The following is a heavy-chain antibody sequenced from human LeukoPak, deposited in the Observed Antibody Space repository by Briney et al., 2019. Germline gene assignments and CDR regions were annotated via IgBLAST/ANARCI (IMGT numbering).Heavy chain of an antibody. CDR3: ARAPPGWYYGMDA. V-gene: IGHV4-61*01. J-gene: IGHJ6*02. D-gene: IGHD2-15*01. CDR1: GGSVSSGSYY. CDR2: IYYSGST. Sequence: PSETLSLTCTVSGGSVSSGSYYWSWIRQPPGKGLEWIGYIYYSGSTNYNPSLKSRVTISVDTSKNQFSLKLSFVTAADTAVYYCARAPPGWYYGMDAWGQGTTVTVSS.